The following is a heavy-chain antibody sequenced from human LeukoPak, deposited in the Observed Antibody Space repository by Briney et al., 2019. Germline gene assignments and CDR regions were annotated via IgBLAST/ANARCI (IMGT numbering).Heavy chain of an antibody. V-gene: IGHV1-2*02. CDR2: INPNSGGT. CDR1: GYTFTGYY. D-gene: IGHD3-3*01. J-gene: IGHJ5*02. CDR3: ARGGDYDFWSGYYSNWFDP. Sequence: GASVKVSCKASGYTFTGYYMHWVRQAPGQGLEWMGWINPNSGGTNYAQKFQGRVTMTRDTSISTAYMELSRLRSDDTAVYYCARGGDYDFWSGYYSNWFDPWGQGTLVTVSS.